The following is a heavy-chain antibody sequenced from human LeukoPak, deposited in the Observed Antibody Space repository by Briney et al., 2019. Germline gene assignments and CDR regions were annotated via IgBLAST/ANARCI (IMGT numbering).Heavy chain of an antibody. CDR1: GFTFSSYA. CDR3: VGARRPGAFDI. CDR2: ISGSGGST. D-gene: IGHD3-16*01. Sequence: GGSLRLSCAASGFTFSSYAMSWVRQAPGKRLEWVSAISGSGGSTYYADSVKGRFTISRDNSKNTLYLQMNSLRAEDTAVYYCVGARRPGAFDIWGQGTMVTVSS. V-gene: IGHV3-23*01. J-gene: IGHJ3*02.